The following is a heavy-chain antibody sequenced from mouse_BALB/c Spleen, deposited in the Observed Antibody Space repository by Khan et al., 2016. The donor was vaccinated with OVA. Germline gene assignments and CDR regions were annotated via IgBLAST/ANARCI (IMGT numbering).Heavy chain of an antibody. D-gene: IGHD1-1*01. J-gene: IGHJ2*01. CDR2: ISGDSNTI. CDR3: ATSYFYGYYFDY. V-gene: IGHV5-17*02. CDR1: GFTFSSYG. Sequence: EVELVESGGGLVQPGGSRKLSCAASGFTFSSYGMHWVRQAPERGLEWVAYISGDSNTINYADKVKGRITISRDKPRNTLFLQLTSLMSEDTAMYYCATSYFYGYYFDYWGPGTTLTVSS.